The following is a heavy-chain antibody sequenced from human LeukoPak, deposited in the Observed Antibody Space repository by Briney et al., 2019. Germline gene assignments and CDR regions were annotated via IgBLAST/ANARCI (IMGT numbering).Heavy chain of an antibody. CDR2: VHYSGTA. CDR3: AREEYYCGGDCYAFDI. Sequence: SETLSLTCTVSDGSITNYDWSWVRQPPGKGLEFIGHVHYSGTADYNPSLKSRVTISIDTSKKHFFLKLKSVTAADTAVYYCAREEYYCGGDCYAFDIWGQGTMVTVSS. V-gene: IGHV4-59*01. CDR1: DGSITNYD. J-gene: IGHJ3*02. D-gene: IGHD2-21*02.